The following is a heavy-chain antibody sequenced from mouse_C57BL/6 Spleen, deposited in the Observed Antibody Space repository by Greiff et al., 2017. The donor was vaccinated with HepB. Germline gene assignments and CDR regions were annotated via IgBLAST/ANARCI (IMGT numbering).Heavy chain of an antibody. CDR1: GYTFTSYW. CDR3: TRYYYGSSLYFDY. J-gene: IGHJ2*01. D-gene: IGHD1-1*01. Sequence: VQLQQSGTVLARPGASVKMSCKTSGYTFTSYWMHWVKQRPGQGLEWIGAIYPGNSDTSYNQKFKGKAKLTAVTSASTAYMALSSLTNEDSAVYYCTRYYYGSSLYFDYWGQGTTLTVSS. V-gene: IGHV1-5*01. CDR2: IYPGNSDT.